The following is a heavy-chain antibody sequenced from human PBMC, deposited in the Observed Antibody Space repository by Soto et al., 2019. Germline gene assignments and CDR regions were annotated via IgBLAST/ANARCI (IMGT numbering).Heavy chain of an antibody. CDR3: TKAGNYYTEYYYYVMDV. Sequence: GGSLRLSCEASGFTFSSYGMHWVRQAPGQGLEWVAGISYDGSNIYYADSVKGRFTISRDNSKSTIFLQMNNLTAEQTTLYSCTKAGNYYTEYYYYVMDVWGQGTTVTVSS. V-gene: IGHV3-30*18. CDR1: GFTFSSYG. J-gene: IGHJ6*02. D-gene: IGHD3-22*01. CDR2: ISYDGSNI.